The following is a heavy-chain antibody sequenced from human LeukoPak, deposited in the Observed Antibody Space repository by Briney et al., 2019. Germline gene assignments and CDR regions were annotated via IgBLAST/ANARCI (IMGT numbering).Heavy chain of an antibody. D-gene: IGHD3-22*01. V-gene: IGHV4-59*01. J-gene: IGHJ4*02. CDR3: ARTYDSSGYPFDY. CDR2: IYYSGST. CDR1: GGSISSYY. Sequence: SETLSLTCTVSGGSISSYYWSWIRQPPGKGLEWIGYIYYSGSTNYNPSLRSLVTISVDTSKNQFSLKLSSVTAADTAVYYCARTYDSSGYPFDYWGQGTLVTVSS.